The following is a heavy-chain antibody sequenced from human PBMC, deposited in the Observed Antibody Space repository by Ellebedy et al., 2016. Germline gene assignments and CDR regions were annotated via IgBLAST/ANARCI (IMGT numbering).Heavy chain of an antibody. CDR1: GFTFSNYG. V-gene: IGHV3-33*06. CDR2: IWYDGSNS. CDR3: AKQDSSGYILDAFDI. J-gene: IGHJ3*02. Sequence: GGSLRLSXAASGFTFSNYGMHWVRQSPGKGLEWVAVIWYDGSNSYYADSVRGRFTISRDNSKNMLYLQMNSLRAEDTAVYYCAKQDSSGYILDAFDIWGQGTMVTVSS. D-gene: IGHD3-22*01.